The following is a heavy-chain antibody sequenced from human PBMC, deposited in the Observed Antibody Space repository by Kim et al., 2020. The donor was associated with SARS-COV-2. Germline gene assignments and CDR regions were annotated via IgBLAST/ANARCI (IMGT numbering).Heavy chain of an antibody. CDR2: ISYDGSNK. J-gene: IGHJ6*02. Sequence: GGSLRLSCAASGFTFSSYGMHWVRQAPGKGLEWVAVISYDGSNKYYADSVKGRFTISRDNSKNTLYLQMNSLRAEDTAVYYCAKDGGRLPGMDVWGQGTT. D-gene: IGHD3-3*01. CDR1: GFTFSSYG. V-gene: IGHV3-30*18. CDR3: AKDGGRLPGMDV.